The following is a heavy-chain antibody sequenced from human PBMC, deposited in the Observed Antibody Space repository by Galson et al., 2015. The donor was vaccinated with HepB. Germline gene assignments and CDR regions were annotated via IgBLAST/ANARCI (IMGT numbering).Heavy chain of an antibody. Sequence: SVKVSCKASGDTFTTYAISWVRQAPGQGLEWMGWISPYNTKTDYAQKLQGRVTITTDTPTSTAYMEVRRLRSDDTAVYYCARNNYDKDAFDIWGQGTMVTVSS. D-gene: IGHD1/OR15-1a*01. CDR1: GDTFTTYA. CDR2: ISPYNTKT. V-gene: IGHV1-18*01. CDR3: ARNNYDKDAFDI. J-gene: IGHJ3*02.